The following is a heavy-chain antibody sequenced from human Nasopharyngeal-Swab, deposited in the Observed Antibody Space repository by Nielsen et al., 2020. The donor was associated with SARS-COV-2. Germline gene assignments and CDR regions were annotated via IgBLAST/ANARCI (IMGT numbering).Heavy chain of an antibody. CDR2: INPSGGST. CDR3: ARSLGATWGFWFDY. J-gene: IGHJ4*02. D-gene: IGHD1-26*01. CDR1: AYTFTSYY. V-gene: IGHV1-46*01. Sequence: ASAQVSSNASAYTFTSYYMHWLRQPPPQGLEWMGIINPSGGSTSYAQKFQGRVTMTRDTSTSTVYMELSSLRSEDTAVYYCARSLGATWGFWFDYWGQGTLVTVSS.